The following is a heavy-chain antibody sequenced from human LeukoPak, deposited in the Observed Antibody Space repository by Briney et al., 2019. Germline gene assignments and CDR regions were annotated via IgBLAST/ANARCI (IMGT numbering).Heavy chain of an antibody. CDR1: GGSISSSSYS. V-gene: IGHV4-39*01. CDR3: ARQGLIVRSPTWFDP. J-gene: IGHJ5*02. CDR2: IYYSGST. D-gene: IGHD3-22*01. Sequence: KPSETLSLTCTVSGGSISSSSYSWGWIRQPPGKGLEWIGSIYYSGSTYYNPSLKSRVTISVDTSKYQFSLKLSSVTAADTAVYYCARQGLIVRSPTWFDPWGQGTLVTVSS.